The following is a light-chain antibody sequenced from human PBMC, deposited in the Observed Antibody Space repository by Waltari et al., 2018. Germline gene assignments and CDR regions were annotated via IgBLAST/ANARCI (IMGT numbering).Light chain of an antibody. Sequence: DIQMTQSPSTLSPSVGDRVTITCRASQSISSWFAWYQQKPGKAPKLLIYDASSLESGVPSRFSGSGSGTEFTLTISSLQPDDFATYYCQQYNSYSETFGQGTKLEIK. J-gene: IGKJ2*01. CDR2: DAS. CDR3: QQYNSYSET. CDR1: QSISSW. V-gene: IGKV1-5*01.